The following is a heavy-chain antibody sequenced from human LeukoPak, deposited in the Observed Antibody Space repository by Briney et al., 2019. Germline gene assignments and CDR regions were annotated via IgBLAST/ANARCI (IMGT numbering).Heavy chain of an antibody. Sequence: ASVKVSCKASGYTFTSYYMHWVRQAPGQGLEWMGIINPSGGSTSCAQKFQGRVTMTRDMSTSTVYMELSSLRSEDTAVYYCARHFFNSSGYYAKVLDYWGQGTLVTVSS. CDR1: GYTFTSYY. V-gene: IGHV1-46*01. D-gene: IGHD3-22*01. J-gene: IGHJ4*02. CDR2: INPSGGST. CDR3: ARHFFNSSGYYAKVLDY.